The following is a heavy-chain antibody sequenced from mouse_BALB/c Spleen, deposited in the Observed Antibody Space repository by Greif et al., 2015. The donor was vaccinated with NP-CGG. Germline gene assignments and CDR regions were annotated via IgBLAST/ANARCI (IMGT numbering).Heavy chain of an antibody. V-gene: IGHV6-6*02. J-gene: IGHJ4*01. CDR2: IRLKSNNYAT. CDR3: TRLLHAMDY. CDR1: GFTFSNYW. Sequence: EVKLMESGGGLVRPGGSMKLSCVASGFTFSNYWMNWVRQSPEKGLEWVAEIRLKSNNYATHYAESVKGRFTISRDDSKSSVYLQMNNLRAEDTGIYYCTRLLHAMDYWGQGTSVTVSS. D-gene: IGHD1-1*01.